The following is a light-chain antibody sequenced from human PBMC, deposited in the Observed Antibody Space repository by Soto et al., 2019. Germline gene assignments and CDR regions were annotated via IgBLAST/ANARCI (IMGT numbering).Light chain of an antibody. J-gene: IGKJ4*01. V-gene: IGKV3D-15*01. CDR3: QQYNSWPLT. CDR2: GAS. Sequence: EIVMTQSPATLSVSPGERATLSCRASQTVNSNLAWYQQKPGQAPRLLIYGASTRATGVPTRISGSGSGTEFTLTISSLQSEDFAVYYCQQYNSWPLTFGGGTKVDIK. CDR1: QTVNSN.